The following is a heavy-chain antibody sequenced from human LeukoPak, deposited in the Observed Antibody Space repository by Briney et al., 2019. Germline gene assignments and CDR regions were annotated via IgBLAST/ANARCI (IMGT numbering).Heavy chain of an antibody. CDR3: ARGALWFGELPPSYYYGMDV. Sequence: GGSLRLSCAASGFSFSNHGIHWVRQAPGKGLEWVSLIWYDGSNKYYADSVKGRFTISRDNSKNTLYLQMNSLRAEDTAVYYCARGALWFGELPPSYYYGMDVWGQGTTVTVSS. J-gene: IGHJ6*02. CDR2: IWYDGSNK. D-gene: IGHD3-10*01. V-gene: IGHV3-33*01. CDR1: GFSFSNHG.